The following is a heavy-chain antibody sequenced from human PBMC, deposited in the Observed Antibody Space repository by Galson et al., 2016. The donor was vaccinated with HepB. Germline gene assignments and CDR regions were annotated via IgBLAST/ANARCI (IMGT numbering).Heavy chain of an antibody. J-gene: IGHJ4*02. CDR1: GDSVSSNSAA. CDR2: TYYRSNWHY. CDR3: ARVSLVTANIWTWSAVEY. V-gene: IGHV6-1*01. D-gene: IGHD1-20*01. Sequence: CAISGDSVSSNSAAWNWIRQSPPRGLEWLGRTYYRSNWHYDYAVSVTGRITINPDTSKNQFSLQLNSMTPEDTAVYYCARVSLVTANIWTWSAVEYWDQGALVTVSS.